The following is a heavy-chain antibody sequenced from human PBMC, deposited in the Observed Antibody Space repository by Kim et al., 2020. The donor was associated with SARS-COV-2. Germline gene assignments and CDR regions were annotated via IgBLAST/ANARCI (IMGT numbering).Heavy chain of an antibody. V-gene: IGHV4-39*01. CDR2: IYYSGST. Sequence: SETLSLTCTVSGGSISSSSYYWGWIRQPPGKGLEWIGSIYYSGSTYYNPSLKSRVTISVDTSKNQFSLKLSSVTAADTAVYYCASRGIAAAVVDYWGQGTLVTVSS. CDR3: ASRGIAAAVVDY. D-gene: IGHD6-13*01. J-gene: IGHJ4*02. CDR1: GGSISSSSYY.